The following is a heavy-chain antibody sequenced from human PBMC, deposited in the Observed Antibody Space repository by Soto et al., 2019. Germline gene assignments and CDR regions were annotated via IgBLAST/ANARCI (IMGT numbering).Heavy chain of an antibody. CDR2: INAGNGNT. V-gene: IGHV1-3*05. CDR3: ARDSSGYLDY. D-gene: IGHD2-15*01. CDR1: GYTFTSYA. J-gene: IGHJ4*02. Sequence: QVQLVQSGAEEKKPGASVKVSCKASGYTFTSYAMHWVRQAPGQRLEWMGWINAGNGNTKYSQKFQGRVTITRDTSARTAYMELSSMRSEYTAVYYCARDSSGYLDYWGQGTLVTVSS.